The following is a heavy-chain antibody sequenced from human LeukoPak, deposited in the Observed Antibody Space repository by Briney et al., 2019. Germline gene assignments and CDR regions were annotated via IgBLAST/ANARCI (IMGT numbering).Heavy chain of an antibody. D-gene: IGHD3-9*01. J-gene: IGHJ6*02. V-gene: IGHV1-18*01. Sequence: ASVKVSCKASGYTFTSYGISWVRQAPGQGLEWMGWISAYNGNTNYAQKLQGRVTMTTDTSTSTAYMELRSLRSDDTAVYYCARANYDILTGFYYYYGTDVWGQGTTVTVSS. CDR3: ARANYDILTGFYYYYGTDV. CDR1: GYTFTSYG. CDR2: ISAYNGNT.